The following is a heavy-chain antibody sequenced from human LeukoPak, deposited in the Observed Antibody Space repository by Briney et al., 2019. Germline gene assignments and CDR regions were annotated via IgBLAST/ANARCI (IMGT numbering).Heavy chain of an antibody. J-gene: IGHJ4*02. CDR2: ISGSGGRT. CDR1: GFTFSSYA. V-gene: IGHV3-23*01. D-gene: IGHD4-17*01. CDR3: AKDVGVYGDYRFDY. Sequence: GGSLRLSCAASGFTFSSYAMSWVRQAPGKGLEWVSAISGSGGRTYYADSVKGRFTISRDNSKNTLYLQMNSLRAEDTAVYYCAKDVGVYGDYRFDYWGQGTLVTVSS.